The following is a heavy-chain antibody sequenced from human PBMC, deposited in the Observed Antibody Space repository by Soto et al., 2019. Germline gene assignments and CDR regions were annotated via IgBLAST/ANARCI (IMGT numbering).Heavy chain of an antibody. Sequence: GGSLRLSCVASGFTLSDYYMDWVRQAPGQGLEWVGRTRNKANGYTTDYAAPVKGRFTISRDDSQNMLYLQVNSLETEDTAVYYCTTVSSNRARIAVAEMLNYWGQGALVTVSS. V-gene: IGHV3-72*01. CDR1: GFTLSDYY. CDR3: TTVSSNRARIAVAEMLNY. J-gene: IGHJ4*02. D-gene: IGHD6-19*01. CDR2: TRNKANGYTT.